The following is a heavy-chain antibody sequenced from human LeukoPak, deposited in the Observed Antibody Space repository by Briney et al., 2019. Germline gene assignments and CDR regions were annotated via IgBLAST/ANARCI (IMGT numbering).Heavy chain of an antibody. CDR2: IYASGST. CDR1: GLSITYDTYY. CDR3: ARDPRGRYEDWFDP. J-gene: IGHJ5*02. D-gene: IGHD1-26*01. Sequence: PSETLSLTCTVSGLSITYDTYYWAWIRQPPGEGLEWIGSIYASGSTYYSPSLKSRGIISVDTSKNHFSLTLSAVTAADAAVYYCARDPRGRYEDWFDPWGQGTLVTVSS. V-gene: IGHV4-39*07.